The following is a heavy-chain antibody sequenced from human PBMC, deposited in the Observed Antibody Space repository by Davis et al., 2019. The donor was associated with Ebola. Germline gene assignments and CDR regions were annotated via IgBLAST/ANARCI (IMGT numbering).Heavy chain of an antibody. Sequence: SLKISCAASGFTFDNYAMHWVRQAPGKGLEWVAGIGWNSGDKGYADSVKGRFTISRDNAKNSLYLQMNSLRDEDTALYYCAKDVRGAILYLYGLDVWGQGTTVTVSS. CDR3: AKDVRGAILYLYGLDV. CDR1: GFTFDNYA. CDR2: IGWNSGDK. D-gene: IGHD2-8*01. V-gene: IGHV3-9*01. J-gene: IGHJ6*02.